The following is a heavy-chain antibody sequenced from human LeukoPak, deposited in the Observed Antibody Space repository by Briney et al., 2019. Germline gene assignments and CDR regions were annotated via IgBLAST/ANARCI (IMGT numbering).Heavy chain of an antibody. D-gene: IGHD1-26*01. J-gene: IGHJ4*02. Sequence: PSETLSLTCAVYGGSFSGYYWSWIRQPPGKGLEWIGEINHSGSTNYNPSLKSRVTISVDTSKNQFSLKLSSVTAADTAVYYCARHPIVGAIRPEYLDYWGQGTLVTVSS. CDR3: ARHPIVGAIRPEYLDY. CDR1: GGSFSGYY. CDR2: INHSGST. V-gene: IGHV4-34*01.